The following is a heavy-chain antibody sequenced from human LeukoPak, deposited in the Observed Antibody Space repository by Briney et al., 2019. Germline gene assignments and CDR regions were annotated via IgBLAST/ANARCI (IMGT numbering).Heavy chain of an antibody. D-gene: IGHD3-22*01. J-gene: IGHJ4*02. CDR3: GSSYYYDSSGYRVDY. V-gene: IGHV1-69*05. CDR1: GGTFSSYA. Sequence: SGKVSCKASGGTFSSYAISWVRQAPGQGLEWMGGIIPIFGTANYAQKFQGRVTITTDESTSTAYMELSSLRSEDTAVYYCGSSYYYDSSGYRVDYWGQGTLVTVSS. CDR2: IIPIFGTA.